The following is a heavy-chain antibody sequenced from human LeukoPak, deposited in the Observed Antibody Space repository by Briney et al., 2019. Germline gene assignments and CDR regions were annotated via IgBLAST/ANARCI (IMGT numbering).Heavy chain of an antibody. CDR2: INHSGST. D-gene: IGHD6-6*01. CDR3: ARQRNSSSTKYFDY. CDR1: GGSFSGYY. J-gene: IGHJ4*02. V-gene: IGHV4-34*01. Sequence: ETLSLTCAVYGGSFSGYYWSWIRQPPGKGLEWIGEINHSGSTNYNPSLKGRVTISVDTSKNQFSLKLSSVTAADTAVYYCARQRNSSSTKYFDYWGQGTLVTVSS.